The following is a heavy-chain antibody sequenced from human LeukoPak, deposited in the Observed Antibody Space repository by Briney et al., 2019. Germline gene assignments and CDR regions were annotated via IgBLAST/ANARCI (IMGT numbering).Heavy chain of an antibody. V-gene: IGHV4-34*01. CDR1: GGSFSGYY. CDR3: ARGDRVRYCSSTSCYRTYNWFDP. D-gene: IGHD2-2*02. CDR2: TNHSGST. Sequence: PSETLSLTCAVYGGSFSGYYWSWIRQPPGKGLEWIGETNHSGSTNYNPSLKSRVTISVDTSKNQFSLKLSSVTAADTAVYYCARGDRVRYCSSTSCYRTYNWFDPWGQGTLVTVSS. J-gene: IGHJ5*02.